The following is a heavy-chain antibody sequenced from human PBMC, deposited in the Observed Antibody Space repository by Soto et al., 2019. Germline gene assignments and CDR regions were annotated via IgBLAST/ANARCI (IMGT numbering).Heavy chain of an antibody. Sequence: GGSMRLSCAASGFTCSSYTMSWIRQAPGKGQEWVSAISGSGDSTYCEASMKGRFTISRHNSKNTLYLQMNSLRAEDPAEYYCVKDGLSSSVIIYAWIINWSDPWGQGTLVTGSS. CDR1: GFTCSSYT. V-gene: IGHV3-23*01. J-gene: IGHJ5*02. D-gene: IGHD2-2*01. CDR3: VKDGLSSSVIIYAWIINWSDP. CDR2: ISGSGDST.